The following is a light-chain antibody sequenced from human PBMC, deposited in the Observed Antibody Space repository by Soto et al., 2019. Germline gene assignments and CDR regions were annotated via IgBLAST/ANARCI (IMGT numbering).Light chain of an antibody. CDR3: QQYRTYPWT. V-gene: IGKV1-5*03. CDR1: QSISSW. J-gene: IGKJ1*01. Sequence: DIQMTQSPSTLSVSVGDRVTITCRASQSISSWLAWYLQQPGKAPKLLIYEASSLESGVPSRFSGSGSGTECTLTISSLQPDDFATYSCQQYRTYPWTCGQGTKVEIK. CDR2: EAS.